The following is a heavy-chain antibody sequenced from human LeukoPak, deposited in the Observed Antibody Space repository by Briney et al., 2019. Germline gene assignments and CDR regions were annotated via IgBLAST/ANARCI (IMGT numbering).Heavy chain of an antibody. V-gene: IGHV1-2*02. J-gene: IGHJ4*02. D-gene: IGHD4-17*01. Sequence: ASVKVSCKASGYTFTGYYMHWVRQAPGQGLEWMGWINPNSGGTNYAQKFQGRVTMTRDTSISTAYMELGRLRSDDTAVYYCARESAADYGDTDYSGQGTLVTAYS. CDR2: INPNSGGT. CDR1: GYTFTGYY. CDR3: ARESAADYGDTDY.